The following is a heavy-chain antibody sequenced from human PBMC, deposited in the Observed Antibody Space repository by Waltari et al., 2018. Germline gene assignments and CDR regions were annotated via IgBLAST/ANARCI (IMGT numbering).Heavy chain of an antibody. CDR2: IYYSGNT. V-gene: IGHV4-30-4*08. CDR1: GGSISRGDSY. J-gene: IGHJ4*02. Sequence: QVQLQESGPGLVKPSQTLSLTCTVSGGSISRGDSYWSWIRQSPGKGLEWIGYIYYSGNTYYNPSLQSRVTISIDTSKNQFSLKLKSVTAADTAVYFCARERLDSTWDFWGQGTLVTVSS. CDR3: ARERLDSTWDF. D-gene: IGHD3-22*01.